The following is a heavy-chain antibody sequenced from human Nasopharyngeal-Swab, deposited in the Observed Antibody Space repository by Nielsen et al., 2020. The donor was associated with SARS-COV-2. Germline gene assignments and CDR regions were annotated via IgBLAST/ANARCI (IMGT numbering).Heavy chain of an antibody. D-gene: IGHD2-2*01. CDR3: ARHRVCSSTSCYFDYYYGMDV. J-gene: IGHJ6*02. Sequence: SETLSLTCTVSGGSISSSSYYWGWIRQPPGKGLEWIGSIYYSGSTYYNPSLKSRVTISVDTSKNQFSLKLSSVTAADTAVYYCARHRVCSSTSCYFDYYYGMDVWGQGTTVTVSS. CDR1: GGSISSSSYY. V-gene: IGHV4-39*01. CDR2: IYYSGST.